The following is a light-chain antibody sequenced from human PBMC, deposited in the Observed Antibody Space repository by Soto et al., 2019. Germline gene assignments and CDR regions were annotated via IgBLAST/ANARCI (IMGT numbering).Light chain of an antibody. J-gene: IGLJ1*01. CDR2: QVS. Sequence: QSALTQPASVSGSPGQSIAISCTGTTSDVGAYNYVSWYQQHPGKAPKLMIYQVSNRPSGVSNRFSGSKSGNTASLTISGLQAEYEAEYYCSSYTSSTPYVFGTGTKLTVL. V-gene: IGLV2-14*01. CDR1: TSDVGAYNY. CDR3: SSYTSSTPYV.